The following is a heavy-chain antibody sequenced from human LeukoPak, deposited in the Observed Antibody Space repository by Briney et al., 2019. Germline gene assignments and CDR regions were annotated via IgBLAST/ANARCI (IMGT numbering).Heavy chain of an antibody. CDR2: ISSSSSTI. J-gene: IGHJ3*02. CDR3: ARVSLRDYYDSSGYNDAFDI. V-gene: IGHV3-11*04. CDR1: GFTFSDYY. D-gene: IGHD3-22*01. Sequence: GGSLRLSCAASGFTFSDYYMSWIRQAPGKGLEWVSYISSSSSTIYYADSVKGRFTISRDNAKNSLYLQMNSLRAEDTAVYYCARVSLRDYYDSSGYNDAFDIWGQGAMVTVSS.